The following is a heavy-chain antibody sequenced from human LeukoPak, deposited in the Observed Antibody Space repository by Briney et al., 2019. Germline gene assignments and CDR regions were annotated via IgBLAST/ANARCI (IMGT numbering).Heavy chain of an antibody. CDR2: IYHSGST. D-gene: IGHD4-17*01. CDR3: ARGRDYGDSPFDY. Sequence: SQTLSLTCAVSGGSISSGGYSWSWIRQPPGKGLEWIGYIYHSGSTYYNPSLKSRVTISVDRSKNQFSLKLSSVTAADTVVYYCARGRDYGDSPFDYWGQGTLVTVSS. J-gene: IGHJ4*02. V-gene: IGHV4-30-2*01. CDR1: GGSISSGGYS.